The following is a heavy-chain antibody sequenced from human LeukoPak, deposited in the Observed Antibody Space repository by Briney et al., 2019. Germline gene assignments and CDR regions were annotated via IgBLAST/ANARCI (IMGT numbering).Heavy chain of an antibody. V-gene: IGHV3-23*01. D-gene: IGHD3-10*01. CDR3: AKDWGGSGSKHSYFDY. J-gene: IGHJ4*02. CDR1: GFTFSSYA. Sequence: PGRSLRLSCAASGFTFSSYAMSWVRQAPGKGLEWVSAISGSGGSTYYADSVKGRFTISRDNSKNTLYLQMNSLRAEDTAVYYCAKDWGGSGSKHSYFDYWGQGTLVTVSS. CDR2: ISGSGGST.